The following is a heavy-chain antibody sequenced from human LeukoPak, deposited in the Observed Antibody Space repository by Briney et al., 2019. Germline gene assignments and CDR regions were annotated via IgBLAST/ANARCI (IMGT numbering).Heavy chain of an antibody. J-gene: IGHJ5*02. V-gene: IGHV1-2*02. CDR3: GRGVQSFDP. CDR2: IRPMTGDT. CDR1: GYNFRAYY. Sequence: ASVKLSCKASGYNFRAYYIHWVRQAPGQGLEWLGYIRPMTGDTNYAQKFQDRVTFSMATATATAYMELRSLRSDDTAFYYCGRGVQSFDPWGQGTLVTVSS.